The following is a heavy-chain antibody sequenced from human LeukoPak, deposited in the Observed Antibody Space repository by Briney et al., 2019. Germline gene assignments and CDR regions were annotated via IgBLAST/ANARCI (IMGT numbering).Heavy chain of an antibody. D-gene: IGHD3-10*01. CDR2: TYTSGDT. Sequence: SQTLSLTCTVSGGSVTRGAYSWTWIRQPVGKGLEWIGRTYTSGDTKYNPSLKSRVTISVGASNNQFSLKLTSVTAADTAVYYCASGDYGAGSPVMRYWGHGTLVTVSS. V-gene: IGHV4-61*02. CDR1: GGSVTRGAYS. CDR3: ASGDYGAGSPVMRY. J-gene: IGHJ4*01.